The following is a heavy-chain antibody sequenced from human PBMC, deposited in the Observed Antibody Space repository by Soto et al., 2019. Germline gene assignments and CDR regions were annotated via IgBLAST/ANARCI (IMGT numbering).Heavy chain of an antibody. Sequence: GGSLRLSCAASGFTFSSYGMHWVRQAPGKGLEWVAVISYDGSNKYYADSVKGRFTISRDNSKNTLYLQMNSLRAEDTAVYYCAKDQRYYDFWSGYYPSYYYYGMDVWGQGTTVTVSS. D-gene: IGHD3-3*01. CDR3: AKDQRYYDFWSGYYPSYYYYGMDV. CDR2: ISYDGSNK. CDR1: GFTFSSYG. V-gene: IGHV3-30*18. J-gene: IGHJ6*02.